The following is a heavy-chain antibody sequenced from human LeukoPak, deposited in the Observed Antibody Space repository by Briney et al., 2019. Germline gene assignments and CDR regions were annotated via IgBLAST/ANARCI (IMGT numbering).Heavy chain of an antibody. Sequence: PGGSLRLSCTASGFTFGDYAMSWFRQAPGKGLEGVGFIRSKAYGGKTEYAASVKGRFTISRDDSKSIAYLQMNSLKTEDTAVYYCTRAPIDSSPDYWGQGTLVTVSS. CDR2: IRSKAYGGKT. D-gene: IGHD6-13*01. CDR3: TRAPIDSSPDY. J-gene: IGHJ4*02. V-gene: IGHV3-49*03. CDR1: GFTFGDYA.